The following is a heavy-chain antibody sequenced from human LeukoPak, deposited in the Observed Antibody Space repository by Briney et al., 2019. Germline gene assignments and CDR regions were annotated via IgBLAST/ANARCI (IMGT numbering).Heavy chain of an antibody. CDR3: ASFPPIAAADY. CDR1: GFTFSTYG. D-gene: IGHD6-13*01. V-gene: IGHV3-30*02. J-gene: IGHJ4*02. Sequence: GSLRLSCAASGFTFSTYGMHWVRQAPGKGLEWVAFIRYDGDNKYYTDSVKGRFTISRDNSKNTLYLQMNSLRAEDAAVYYCASFPPIAAADYWGQGTLVTVSS. CDR2: IRYDGDNK.